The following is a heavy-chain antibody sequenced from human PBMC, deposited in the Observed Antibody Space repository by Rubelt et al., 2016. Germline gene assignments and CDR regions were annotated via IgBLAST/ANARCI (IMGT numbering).Heavy chain of an antibody. CDR2: IYYSGST. D-gene: IGHD5-18*01. Sequence: GSYYWGWIRQPPGKGLEWIGYIYYSGSTNYNPSLKSRVTISVDTSKNQFSLKLSSVTAADTAVYYCARRYSYGYRAFSYWGQGTLVTVSS. CDR3: ARRYSYGYRAFSY. J-gene: IGHJ4*02. V-gene: IGHV4-61*07. CDR1: GSYY.